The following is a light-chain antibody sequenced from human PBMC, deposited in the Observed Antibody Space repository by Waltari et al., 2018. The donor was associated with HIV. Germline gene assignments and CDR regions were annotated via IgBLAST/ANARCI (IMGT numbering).Light chain of an antibody. CDR2: DVT. Sequence: QSALTQPPSASGSPGQSVTISCTGTSSDVGAYNYVSWFQQHPGKATKLMIYDVTKRPSGVPDRFSGSKSVNTASLTVSGLQAEDEADYYCASHAGSKDVFGGGTRLTVL. CDR1: SSDVGAYNY. CDR3: ASHAGSKDV. J-gene: IGLJ2*01. V-gene: IGLV2-8*01.